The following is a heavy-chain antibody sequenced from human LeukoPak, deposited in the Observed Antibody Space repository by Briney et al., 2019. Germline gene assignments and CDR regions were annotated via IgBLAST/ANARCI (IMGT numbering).Heavy chain of an antibody. CDR3: ARDGVLGIAARSRFDF. D-gene: IGHD6-6*01. Sequence: SETLSLTCTVSGGSISSSHYYWDWIRQPPGKGLEWIGNIYYSGSTYYNPSLKSRVTISVDTSKNQFSLKLSSVTAADTAVYYCARDGVLGIAARSRFDFWGQGTLVTVSS. CDR2: IYYSGST. V-gene: IGHV4-39*07. J-gene: IGHJ4*02. CDR1: GGSISSSHYY.